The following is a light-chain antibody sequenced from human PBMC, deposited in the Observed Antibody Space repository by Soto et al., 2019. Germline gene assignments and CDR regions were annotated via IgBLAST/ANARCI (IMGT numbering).Light chain of an antibody. CDR2: DVD. CDR1: SSDVGGYNY. Sequence: QSALTQPPSASGSPGQSVTFSCTGTSSDVGGYNYVSWYQQHPGKAPKLMIYDVDKRPPGVPDRFSGSKSGNTASLTVSGLQAEDEADYYCRSYAGSNGVVFGGGTKLTVL. J-gene: IGLJ2*01. V-gene: IGLV2-8*01. CDR3: RSYAGSNGVV.